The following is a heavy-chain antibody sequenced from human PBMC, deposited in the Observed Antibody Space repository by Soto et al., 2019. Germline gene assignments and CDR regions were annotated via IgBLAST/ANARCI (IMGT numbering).Heavy chain of an antibody. D-gene: IGHD5-18*01. Sequence: QVQLVQSGAEVRKPGSSVQVSCKASGGTFYTYTFSWLRQAPGQGLEWMGSITPIYPTTNYAEKFQGRLTVTADGSTNTAYMELNSLTSDDTAVYYCARIPRYSFPTSDDLDSWGQGTLVTVSS. CDR3: ARIPRYSFPTSDDLDS. V-gene: IGHV1-69*15. CDR1: GGTFYTYT. J-gene: IGHJ4*02. CDR2: ITPIYPTT.